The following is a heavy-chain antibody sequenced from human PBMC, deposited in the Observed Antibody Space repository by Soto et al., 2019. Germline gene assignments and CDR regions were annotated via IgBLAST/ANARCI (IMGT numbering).Heavy chain of an antibody. CDR2: ISSSSSYI. CDR1: GFTFSSYS. CDR3: AKEGRGNPYYFDY. V-gene: IGHV3-21*01. Sequence: EVQLVESGGGLVKPGGSLRLSCAASGFTFSSYSMNWVRQAPGKGLEWVSSISSSSSYIYYADSVKGRFTISRDNAKNALYLQMNSLRAEDTAVYYCAKEGRGNPYYFDYWGQETLVTVSS. J-gene: IGHJ4*02.